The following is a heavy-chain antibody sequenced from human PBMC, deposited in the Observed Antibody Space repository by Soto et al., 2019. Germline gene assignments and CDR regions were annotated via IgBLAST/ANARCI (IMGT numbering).Heavy chain of an antibody. Sequence: GASVKVSCKASGYTFTRHYMPWVRQAPGQRVEWMGIINPSGGSTSYAQKFQGRVTMTRDTSTSTVYMELSSLRSEDTAVYYCARGFPYYDFWSGSPNFDYWGQGTLVTVSS. J-gene: IGHJ4*02. D-gene: IGHD3-3*01. CDR1: GYTFTRHY. CDR2: INPSGGST. V-gene: IGHV1-46*01. CDR3: ARGFPYYDFWSGSPNFDY.